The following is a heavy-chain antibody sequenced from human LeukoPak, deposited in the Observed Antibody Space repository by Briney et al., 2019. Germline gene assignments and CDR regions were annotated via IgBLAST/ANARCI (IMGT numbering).Heavy chain of an antibody. CDR2: IGTRSNPI. CDR3: ARDPDYGDPY. Sequence: RGSLRLSCAASGFSFSDFYMSWIRQAPGMGLEWISYIGTRSNPIYYADSVKGRFTISRDDAKNSLYLQMNSLRPEDTAVYYCARDPDYGDPYWGQGTLVTVSS. V-gene: IGHV3-11*01. J-gene: IGHJ4*02. CDR1: GFSFSDFY. D-gene: IGHD4/OR15-4a*01.